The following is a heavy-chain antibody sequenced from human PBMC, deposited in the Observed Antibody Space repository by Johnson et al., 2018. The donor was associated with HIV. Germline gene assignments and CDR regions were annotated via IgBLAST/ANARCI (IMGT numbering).Heavy chain of an antibody. V-gene: IGHV3-53*01. CDR3: ARQPWDASDI. Sequence: VQLVESGGGLIQPGGSLRLSCAASGFSIINNYMSWVRQPPGKGLEWVSVIYSGGDTFYADSVKGRFSVSRDNSKNTVYLPMHSLRAEDTAVYYCARQPWDASDIWGQGTTVTVSS. CDR1: GFSIINNY. J-gene: IGHJ3*02. CDR2: IYSGGDT.